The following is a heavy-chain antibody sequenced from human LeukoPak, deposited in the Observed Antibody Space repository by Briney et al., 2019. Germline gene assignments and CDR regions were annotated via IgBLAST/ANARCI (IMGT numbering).Heavy chain of an antibody. D-gene: IGHD3-3*02. CDR1: GYTFTGYY. V-gene: IGHV1-2*02. CDR3: ARVHFWSGYYEGDFDY. CDR2: INPNSGGT. J-gene: IGHJ4*02. Sequence: ASVKVSCKASGYTFTGYYMHWVRQAPGQGLEWMGWINPNSGGTNYAQKFQGRVTMTRDTSISTAYMELSRLRSDDTAVYYCARVHFWSGYYEGDFDYWGQGTLVTVSS.